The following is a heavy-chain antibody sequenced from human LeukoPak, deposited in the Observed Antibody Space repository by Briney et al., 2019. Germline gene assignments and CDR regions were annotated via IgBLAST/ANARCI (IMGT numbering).Heavy chain of an antibody. V-gene: IGHV1-18*01. J-gene: IGHJ6*03. Sequence: ASVKVSCKASGYTFTSYGISWVRQAPGQGLEWMGWISAYNGNTNYAQKLQGRVTMTTDTSTSTAYMELRSLRSDDTGVYYCARAAAYCGGDCPGYCYYYYMDVWGKGTTVTVSS. CDR1: GYTFTSYG. CDR3: ARAAAYCGGDCPGYCYYYYMDV. CDR2: ISAYNGNT. D-gene: IGHD2-21*01.